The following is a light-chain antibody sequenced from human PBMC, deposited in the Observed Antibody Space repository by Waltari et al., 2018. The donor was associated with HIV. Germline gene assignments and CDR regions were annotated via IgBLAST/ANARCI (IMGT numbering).Light chain of an antibody. J-gene: IGLJ2*01. CDR1: SSNIGNNY. V-gene: IGLV1-51*02. Sequence: QSVLTQPPSVSAAPGQKVTISCSGSSSNIGNNYVSWYQQLPGTAPKLLIYENNKRPSGSPDRFSGSKSGTSATLGITGLQTGDEADYYCGTWDSSLVFGGGTKLTVL. CDR3: GTWDSSLV. CDR2: ENN.